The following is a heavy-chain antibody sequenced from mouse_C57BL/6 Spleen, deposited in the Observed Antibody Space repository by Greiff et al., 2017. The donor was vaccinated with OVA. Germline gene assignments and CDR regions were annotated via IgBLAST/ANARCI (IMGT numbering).Heavy chain of an antibody. CDR3: ARGDITTVVAPFDY. D-gene: IGHD1-1*01. Sequence: VQLQQSGAELARPGASVKLSCKASGYTFTSYGISWVKQRTGQGLEWIGEIYPRSGNTYYNEKFKGKATLTADKSSSTAYMELRSLTSEDSAVYFCARGDITTVVAPFDYWGQGTTLTVSS. V-gene: IGHV1-81*01. CDR1: GYTFTSYG. J-gene: IGHJ2*01. CDR2: IYPRSGNT.